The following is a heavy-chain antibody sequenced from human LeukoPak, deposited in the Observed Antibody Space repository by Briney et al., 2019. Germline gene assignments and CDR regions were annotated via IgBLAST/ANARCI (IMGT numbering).Heavy chain of an antibody. V-gene: IGHV3-7*05. J-gene: IGHJ4*02. Sequence: PGGALRLSCAASGFTFSSYWMSWVRQAPGKGLEWVANIKQDGREKYYVDSLRGGATTSRDNAKNSLYLQRNRLRAEDTGVYYCASVGPSYYFDYWGQGTLVTVSS. D-gene: IGHD1-26*01. CDR3: ASVGPSYYFDY. CDR2: IKQDGREK. CDR1: GFTFSSYW.